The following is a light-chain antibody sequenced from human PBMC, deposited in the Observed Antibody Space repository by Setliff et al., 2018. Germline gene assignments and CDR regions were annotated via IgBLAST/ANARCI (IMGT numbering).Light chain of an antibody. Sequence: QSALTQPRSVSGSPGQSVTISCTGTSSDVGIYNYVSWYQQHPGKAPKLMIYDVSKWPSGVPDRFSGSKSGNTASLTISGLQADDEADYYCCSYAGSYTVVFGGGTK. CDR1: SSDVGIYNY. CDR2: DVS. CDR3: CSYAGSYTVV. J-gene: IGLJ2*01. V-gene: IGLV2-11*01.